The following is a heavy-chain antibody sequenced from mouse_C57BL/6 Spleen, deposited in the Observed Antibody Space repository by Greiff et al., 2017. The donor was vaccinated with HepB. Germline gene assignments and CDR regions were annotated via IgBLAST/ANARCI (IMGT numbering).Heavy chain of an antibody. D-gene: IGHD1-1*01. Sequence: VQLQQSGAELVKPGASVKLSCKASGYTFTEYTIHWVKQRSGQGLEWIGCFYPGSGSIKYNEKFKDKATLTADKSSSKVYMELSRLTSEDSAVYFCARHEGYYGSFFAYWGQGTLVTVSA. CDR1: GYTFTEYT. CDR3: ARHEGYYGSFFAY. V-gene: IGHV1-62-2*01. CDR2: FYPGSGSI. J-gene: IGHJ3*01.